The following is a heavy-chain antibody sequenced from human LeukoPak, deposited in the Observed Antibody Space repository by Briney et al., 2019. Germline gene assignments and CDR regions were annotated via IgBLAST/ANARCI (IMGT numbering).Heavy chain of an antibody. V-gene: IGHV3-43*01. CDR2: ISWDGGST. Sequence: PGGSLRLSCAASGFTFDDYTMHWVRQAPGKGLEGVSLISWDGGSTYYADSVKGRFTISRDNSKNSLYLQMNSLRTEDTALYYCAGGSGSYYNWFDPWGQGTLVTVSS. J-gene: IGHJ5*02. CDR3: AGGSGSYYNWFDP. CDR1: GFTFDDYT. D-gene: IGHD1-26*01.